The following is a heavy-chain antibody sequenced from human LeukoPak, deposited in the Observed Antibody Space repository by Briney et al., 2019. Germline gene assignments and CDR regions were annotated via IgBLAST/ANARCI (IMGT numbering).Heavy chain of an antibody. CDR3: ARVRADGSGTEYRDAFDI. J-gene: IGHJ3*02. D-gene: IGHD3-10*01. V-gene: IGHV3-48*04. CDR1: GFTFSSYS. CDR2: ISSSSTI. Sequence: PGGSLRLSCAASGFTFSSYSMNWVRQAPGKGLEWVSYISSSSTIYYADSVKGRFTISRDNAKNSLYLQMNSLRAEDTAVYYCARVRADGSGTEYRDAFDIWGQGTMVTVSS.